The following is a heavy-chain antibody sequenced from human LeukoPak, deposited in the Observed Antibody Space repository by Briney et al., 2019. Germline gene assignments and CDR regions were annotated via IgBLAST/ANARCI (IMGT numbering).Heavy chain of an antibody. CDR2: IYYSGTT. CDR1: GGSISSSSYY. D-gene: IGHD3-3*01. CDR3: ASGSYDFWAGYPGA. V-gene: IGHV4-39*07. J-gene: IGHJ5*02. Sequence: SETLSLTCTVSGGSISSSSYYWGWIRQPPGKGLEWIGTIYYSGTTYYNPSLKSRVTMSAGPSKNQFSLRLSSVTAADTAVYYCASGSYDFWAGYPGAWGQGILVIVSS.